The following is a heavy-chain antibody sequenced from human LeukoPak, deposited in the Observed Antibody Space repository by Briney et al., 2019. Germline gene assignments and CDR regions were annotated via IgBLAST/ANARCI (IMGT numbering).Heavy chain of an antibody. Sequence: PGGSLRLSCAASGFTFSDYYMSWIRQAPGKGLEWVSYISSSGSTIYYADSVKGRFTISRDNAKNSLYLQMNSLRAEDTAVYYCARVLSKKGWPIFYYYMDVWGKGTTVTISS. D-gene: IGHD2/OR15-2a*01. J-gene: IGHJ6*03. CDR3: ARVLSKKGWPIFYYYMDV. CDR1: GFTFSDYY. CDR2: ISSSGSTI. V-gene: IGHV3-11*01.